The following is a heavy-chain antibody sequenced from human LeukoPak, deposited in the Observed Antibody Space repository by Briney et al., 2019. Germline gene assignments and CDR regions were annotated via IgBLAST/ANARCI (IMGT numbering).Heavy chain of an antibody. D-gene: IGHD2-21*01. J-gene: IGHJ4*02. CDR1: GFVFSSYE. V-gene: IGHV3-48*03. Sequence: GGSLRLSCAASGFVFSSYEFNWVRQAPGKGLEWVSYISSGGDIIYYAHSMRGRFTVSRDDAKNSLYLQMNSLRAEDTAVCYCAREPASCGGDCFDYWGRGTLVTVSS. CDR3: AREPASCGGDCFDY. CDR2: ISSGGDII.